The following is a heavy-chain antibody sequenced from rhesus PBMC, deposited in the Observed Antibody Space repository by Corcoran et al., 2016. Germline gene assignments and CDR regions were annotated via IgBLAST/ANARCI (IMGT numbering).Heavy chain of an antibody. CDR3: ARDRIAAAFDY. CDR2: ISYSGST. J-gene: IGHJ4*01. D-gene: IGHD6-43*01. CDR1: GGSIRRSYSS. Sequence: QVQLPESGPGLVKPSETLSLTCAVSGGSIRRSYSSWSWICQAPGKGLEWIGYISYSGSTSYNPSLKSRVTISRDTSKNQFSLKLSSVTAADTAVYYCARDRIAAAFDYWGQGVLVTVSS. V-gene: IGHV4-122*02.